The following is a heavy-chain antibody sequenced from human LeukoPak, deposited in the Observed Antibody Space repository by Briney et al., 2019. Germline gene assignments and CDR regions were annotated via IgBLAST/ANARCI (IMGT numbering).Heavy chain of an antibody. CDR1: GYTFTNYG. J-gene: IGHJ6*02. D-gene: IGHD2-15*01. Sequence: ASVKVSCKASGYTFTNYGFSWVRQAPGQGLEWMGWINAYNGNTNYAQKLQGRVTMTTDTSTNTAYMELRSLSSDDTAVYYCARRYCSGGSCYSDGYYGMDVWGQGTTVTVSS. CDR3: ARRYCSGGSCYSDGYYGMDV. CDR2: INAYNGNT. V-gene: IGHV1-18*01.